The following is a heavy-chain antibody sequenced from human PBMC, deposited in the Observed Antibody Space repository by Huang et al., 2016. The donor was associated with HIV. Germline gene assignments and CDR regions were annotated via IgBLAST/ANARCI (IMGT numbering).Heavy chain of an antibody. CDR1: GFTFSNFS. J-gene: IGHJ4*02. CDR2: ISKEGSTK. Sequence: QVQLVESGGGVVQPGTSLRLSCAAFGFTFSNFSMHWVRKATGKGLEGVAVISKEGSTKYYADSVKGRFTISRDNSKNTVYLQMNSLRAEDTAVYYCARSEPSRYYFDYWGQGTLVTVSS. CDR3: ARSEPSRYYFDY. V-gene: IGHV3-30-3*01.